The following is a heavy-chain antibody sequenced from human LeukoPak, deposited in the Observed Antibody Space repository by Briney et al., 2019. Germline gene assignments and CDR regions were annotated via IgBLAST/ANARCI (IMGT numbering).Heavy chain of an antibody. V-gene: IGHV1-3*01. Sequence: GASVKVSCKASGYTFTSYAMHWVRQAPGQRLEWMGWINGGNGNTKYSQKFQGRVTITRDTSASTAHMELSSLRSEDTAVYYRASVYESSGYYIFDYWGQGTLVTVSS. CDR2: INGGNGNT. D-gene: IGHD3-22*01. CDR1: GYTFTSYA. J-gene: IGHJ4*02. CDR3: ASVYESSGYYIFDY.